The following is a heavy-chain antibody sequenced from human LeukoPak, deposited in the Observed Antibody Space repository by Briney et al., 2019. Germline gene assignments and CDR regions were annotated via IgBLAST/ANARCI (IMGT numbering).Heavy chain of an antibody. Sequence: GASVKVSCKASGYTFTGYYMHWVRQAPGQGLEWMGGIIPIFGTANYAQKFQGRVTITADKSTSTAYMELSSLRSEDTAVYYCARGHSDSNAFDIWGQGTMVTVSS. D-gene: IGHD4-11*01. CDR1: GYTFTGYY. CDR3: ARGHSDSNAFDI. CDR2: IIPIFGTA. V-gene: IGHV1-69*06. J-gene: IGHJ3*02.